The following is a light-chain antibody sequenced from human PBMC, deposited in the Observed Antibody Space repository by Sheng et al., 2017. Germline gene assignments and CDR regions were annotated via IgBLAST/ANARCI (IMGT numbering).Light chain of an antibody. V-gene: IGLV1-40*01. J-gene: IGLJ3*02. CDR2: GNS. CDR1: SSNIGAGYD. Sequence: QSVLTQPPSVSGAPGQRVTISCTGSSSNIGAGYDVHWYQQLPGTAPKLLIYGNSNRPSGVPDRFSGSKSGTSASLAISGLRSEDEADYHCAVWDDSLNGPVFGGGTKLTVL. CDR3: AVWDDSLNGPV.